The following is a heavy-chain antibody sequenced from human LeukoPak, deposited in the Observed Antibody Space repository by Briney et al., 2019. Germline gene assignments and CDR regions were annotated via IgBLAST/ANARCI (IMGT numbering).Heavy chain of an antibody. CDR1: GYTFTSYG. CDR3: ARPQEEDGYNYNWAFDY. V-gene: IGHV1-18*01. Sequence: ASVKVSCKASGYTFTSYGISWVRQAPGQGLAWMGWISAYNGNTNYAQKLQGRVTMTTDTSTSTAYMELRSLRSDDTAVYYCARPQEEDGYNYNWAFDYWGQGTLVTVSS. D-gene: IGHD5-24*01. CDR2: ISAYNGNT. J-gene: IGHJ4*02.